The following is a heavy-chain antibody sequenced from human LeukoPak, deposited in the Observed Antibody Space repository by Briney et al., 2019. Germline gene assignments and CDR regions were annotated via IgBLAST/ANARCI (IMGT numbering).Heavy chain of an antibody. CDR1: GGTFSSYT. Sequence: SVKVSCKASGGTFSSYTISWVRQARGQGLEWMGRIIPILGIANYAQKFQGRVTITADKSTSTAYMELSSLRSEDTAGYYCARDPSYCSGGSCYSDYWGQGTLVTVSS. V-gene: IGHV1-69*04. CDR3: ARDPSYCSGGSCYSDY. CDR2: IIPILGIA. J-gene: IGHJ4*02. D-gene: IGHD2-15*01.